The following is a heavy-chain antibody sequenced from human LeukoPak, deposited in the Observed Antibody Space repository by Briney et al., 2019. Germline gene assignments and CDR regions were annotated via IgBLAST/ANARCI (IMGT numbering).Heavy chain of an antibody. V-gene: IGHV4-34*01. J-gene: IGHJ5*02. CDR1: GGSFSGYY. CDR2: INHSGST. D-gene: IGHD5-18*01. CDR3: ARGHTAITP. Sequence: SETLSLTCAVYGGSFSGYYWSWIRQPPGKGLEWIGEINHSGSTNYNPSLKSRVTISVDTSKNQFYLKLSSVTAADTAVYYCARGHTAITPWGQGTLVTVSS.